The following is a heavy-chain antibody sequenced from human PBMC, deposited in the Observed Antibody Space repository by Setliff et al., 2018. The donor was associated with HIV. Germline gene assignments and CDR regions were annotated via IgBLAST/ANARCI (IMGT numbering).Heavy chain of an antibody. Sequence: PGGSLRLSCAASGFTFSGYWMHWVRQAPGKGLEWVSYIGYSSSYTNYADSVKGRFTISRDNAKNSLYLQMSGLRAEDTAVYFCARATCSGGRCYFDYWGQGTLVTVSS. CDR1: GFTFSGYW. V-gene: IGHV3-11*05. CDR3: ARATCSGGRCYFDY. D-gene: IGHD2-15*01. J-gene: IGHJ4*02. CDR2: IGYSSSYT.